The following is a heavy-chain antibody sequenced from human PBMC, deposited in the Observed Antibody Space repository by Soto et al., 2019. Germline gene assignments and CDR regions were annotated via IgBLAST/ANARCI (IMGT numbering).Heavy chain of an antibody. V-gene: IGHV3-49*03. CDR2: IRSKAYGGTT. Sequence: GGSLRLSCTASGFTFGDYAMSWFRQAPGKGLEWVGFIRSKAYGGTTEYAASVKGRFTISRDDSKSIAYLQMNSLKTEDTAVYYCTRANYDFWSGYLIRPAPPYYYYGMDVWGQGTTVTVSS. J-gene: IGHJ6*02. D-gene: IGHD3-3*01. CDR3: TRANYDFWSGYLIRPAPPYYYYGMDV. CDR1: GFTFGDYA.